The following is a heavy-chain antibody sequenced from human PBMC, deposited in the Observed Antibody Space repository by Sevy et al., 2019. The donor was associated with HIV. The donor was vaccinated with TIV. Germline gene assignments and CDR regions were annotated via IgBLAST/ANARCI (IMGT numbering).Heavy chain of an antibody. V-gene: IGHV3-21*01. D-gene: IGHD2-21*02. CDR2: ISGSSNYI. Sequence: GGSLRLSCAASGFTFINYNMNWVRQAPGKGLEWVSCISGSSNYIYYAESVKGRFTISRDNSKNTLYLQMNSLRAEDTAVYYCARGGEYCGGDCYSYYFDYWGQGTLVTVSS. J-gene: IGHJ4*02. CDR3: ARGGEYCGGDCYSYYFDY. CDR1: GFTFINYN.